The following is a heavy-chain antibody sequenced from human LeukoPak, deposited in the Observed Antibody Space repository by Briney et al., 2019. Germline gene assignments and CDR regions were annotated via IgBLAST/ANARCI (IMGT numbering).Heavy chain of an antibody. V-gene: IGHV3-21*01. CDR3: ARGDRSAYYDFWSGYSFDY. Sequence: GGSLRLSCVASGFTLSRYSMNWVRQAPGKGLEWVSSISSTSIYMPYADSVKGRFTISRDNAKNSLYLQMNSLRAEDTAVYYCARGDRSAYYDFWSGYSFDYWGQGTLVTVSS. CDR1: GFTLSRYS. D-gene: IGHD3-3*01. J-gene: IGHJ4*02. CDR2: ISSTSIYM.